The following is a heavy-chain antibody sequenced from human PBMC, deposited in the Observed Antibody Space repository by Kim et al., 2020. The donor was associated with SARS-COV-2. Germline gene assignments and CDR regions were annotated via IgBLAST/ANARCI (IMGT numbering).Heavy chain of an antibody. J-gene: IGHJ1*01. V-gene: IGHV4-34*01. CDR1: GGSFSGYY. CDR3: ARGEARPGIAAYRIDEYFQH. D-gene: IGHD6-13*01. Sequence: SETLSLTCAVYGGSFSGYYWSWIRQPPGKGLEWIGEINHSGSTNYNPSLKSRVTISVDTSKNQFSLKLSSVTAADTAVYYCARGEARPGIAAYRIDEYFQHWGQGTLVTVSS. CDR2: INHSGST.